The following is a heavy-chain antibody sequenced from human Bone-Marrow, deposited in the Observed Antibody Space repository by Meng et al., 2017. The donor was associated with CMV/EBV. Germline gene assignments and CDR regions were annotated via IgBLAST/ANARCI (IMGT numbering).Heavy chain of an antibody. D-gene: IGHD2-8*02. CDR3: ARGEGLLGDWFDP. J-gene: IGHJ5*02. V-gene: IGHV1-69*12. CDR1: GGTFSSYA. CDR2: IIPIFGTA. Sequence: QVQLGQAGAGVRKPGSSVKVSCKASGGTFSSYAISWVRQAPGQGLEWMGGIIPIFGTANYAQKFQGRVTITADESTSTAYMELSSLRSEDTAVYYCARGEGLLGDWFDPWGQGTLVTVSS.